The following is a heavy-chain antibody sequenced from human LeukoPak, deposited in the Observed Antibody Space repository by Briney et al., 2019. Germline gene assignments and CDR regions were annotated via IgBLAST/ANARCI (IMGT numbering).Heavy chain of an antibody. CDR1: GFTFSSYS. CDR3: ARDVLRFLEWPPYFDY. J-gene: IGHJ4*02. V-gene: IGHV3-48*01. Sequence: GGSLRPFCAASGFTFSSYSMNWVRQAPGKGLEWVSYISSSSSTIYYADSVKGRFTISRDNAKNSLYLQMNSLRAEDTAVYYCARDVLRFLEWPPYFDYWGQGTLVTVSS. CDR2: ISSSSSTI. D-gene: IGHD3-3*01.